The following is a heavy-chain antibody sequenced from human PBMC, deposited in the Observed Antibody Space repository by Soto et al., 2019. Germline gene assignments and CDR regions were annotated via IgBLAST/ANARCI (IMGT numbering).Heavy chain of an antibody. J-gene: IGHJ6*02. D-gene: IGHD1-20*01. CDR1: GFTFSSYA. V-gene: IGHV3-64D*06. CDR3: VKEGPLYNWNDYYYYGMDV. Sequence: GGSLRLSCSASGFTFSSYAMHWVRQAPGKGLEYVSAISSNGGSTYYADSVKGRFTISRDNSKNTLYLQMSSLRAEDTAVYYCVKEGPLYNWNDYYYYGMDVWGQGTTVTVSS. CDR2: ISSNGGST.